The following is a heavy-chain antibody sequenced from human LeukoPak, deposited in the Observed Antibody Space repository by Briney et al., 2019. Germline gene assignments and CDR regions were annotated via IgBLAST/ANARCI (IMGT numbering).Heavy chain of an antibody. CDR3: ARHSLRLNLDYYFDY. CDR2: VFYSGSA. Sequence: SETLSLTCTVSGVSISSTNSYWAWIRQPPGKGLEWIGGVFYSGSAFDNPSLKSRVTISVDTSKNQFSLKLRSLSAADTAIYYCARHSLRLNLDYYFDYWGQGTLVTVSS. J-gene: IGHJ4*02. CDR1: GVSISSTNSY. D-gene: IGHD1-14*01. V-gene: IGHV4-39*01.